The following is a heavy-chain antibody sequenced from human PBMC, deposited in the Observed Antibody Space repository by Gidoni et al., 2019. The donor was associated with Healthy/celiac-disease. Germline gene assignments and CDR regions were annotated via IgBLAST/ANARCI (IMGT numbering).Heavy chain of an antibody. CDR3: ARHVSVGVANEYFQH. CDR2: IYYSGST. Sequence: QLQLQESGPGLVKPSETLSLTCTVSGGSISSSSYYWGWIRQPPGKGLEWIGSIYYSGSTYYNPSLKSRVTISVDTSKNQFSLKLSSVTAADTAVYYCARHVSVGVANEYFQHWGQGTLVTVSS. CDR1: GGSISSSSYY. V-gene: IGHV4-39*01. D-gene: IGHD6-19*01. J-gene: IGHJ1*01.